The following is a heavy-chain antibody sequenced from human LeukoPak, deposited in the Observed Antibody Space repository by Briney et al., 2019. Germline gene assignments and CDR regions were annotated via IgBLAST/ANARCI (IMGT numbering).Heavy chain of an antibody. CDR2: IYYSGDT. J-gene: IGHJ4*02. CDR1: GVSISSSDYY. D-gene: IGHD3/OR15-3a*01. CDR3: ARQTGSGLFILP. Sequence: WETLSLTCTVSGVSISSSDYYWGWIRQPPGKGLEWIGTIYYSGDTFYNPSLKSRVTISVDTSKNQFSLKLTSVTAADTAVYYCARQTGSGLFILPGGQGTLVTVSS. V-gene: IGHV4-39*01.